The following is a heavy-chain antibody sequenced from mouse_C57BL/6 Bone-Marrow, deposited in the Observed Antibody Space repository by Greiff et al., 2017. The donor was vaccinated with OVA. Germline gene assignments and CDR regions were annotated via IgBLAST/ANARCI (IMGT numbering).Heavy chain of an antibody. D-gene: IGHD2-5*01. CDR1: GYTFTSYG. CDR3: ARDLYYSNYLLGYFDV. V-gene: IGHV1-81*01. Sequence: VQRVESGAELAKPGASVKLSCKASGYTFTSYGISWVKQRTGQGLEWIGEIYPRSGNTYYNEKFKGKATLTADKSSSTAYMELRSLTSEDSAVYFCARDLYYSNYLLGYFDVWGTGTTVTVSS. J-gene: IGHJ1*03. CDR2: IYPRSGNT.